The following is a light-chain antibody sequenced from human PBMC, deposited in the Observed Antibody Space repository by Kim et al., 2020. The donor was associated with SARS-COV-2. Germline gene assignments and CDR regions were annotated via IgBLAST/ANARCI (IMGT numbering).Light chain of an antibody. CDR3: QSYDKSLSAFV. CDR2: VNN. J-gene: IGLJ1*01. Sequence: QLVLTQPPSVSGAPGQRVSISCTGSSSNIGAGYDVHWYQQLPGTAPKVVIFVNNNRPSVVPHRFSGSKSGTSASLAITGLQAEDEADYYCQSYDKSLSAFVFGTGTKVTVL. V-gene: IGLV1-40*01. CDR1: SSNIGAGYD.